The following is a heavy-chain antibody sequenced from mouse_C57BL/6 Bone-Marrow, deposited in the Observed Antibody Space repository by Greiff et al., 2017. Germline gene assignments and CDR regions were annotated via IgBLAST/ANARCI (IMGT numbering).Heavy chain of an antibody. CDR2: IDPSDSYT. D-gene: IGHD1-1*01. V-gene: IGHV1-69*01. CDR1: GYTFTSYW. Sequence: QVQLQQPGAELVLPGASVKLSCKASGYTFTSYWMHWVKQRPGQGLECIGEIDPSDSYTNYNQKFKGKSTLTVDKSSSTAYMQLSSLTSEDSAVYYCARERDYYGSSYAWFAYWGQGTLVTVSA. J-gene: IGHJ3*01. CDR3: ARERDYYGSSYAWFAY.